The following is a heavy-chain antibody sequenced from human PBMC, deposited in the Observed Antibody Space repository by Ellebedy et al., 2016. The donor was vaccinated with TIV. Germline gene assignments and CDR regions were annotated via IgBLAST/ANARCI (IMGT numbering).Heavy chain of an antibody. CDR3: ATSFSVAEDLFDY. Sequence: GGSLRLXCAASEFSFSRYWLSWVRQAPGKGLEWVANIKEDGSEKYYVDSVKGRFTISRDNAKNSLYLQMNSLRAEDTAVYYCATSFSVAEDLFDYWGQGTLVTVSS. CDR2: IKEDGSEK. CDR1: EFSFSRYW. V-gene: IGHV3-7*01. J-gene: IGHJ4*02. D-gene: IGHD6-19*01.